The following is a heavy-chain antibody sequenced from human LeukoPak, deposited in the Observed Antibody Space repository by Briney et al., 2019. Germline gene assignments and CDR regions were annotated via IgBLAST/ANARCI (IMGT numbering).Heavy chain of an antibody. V-gene: IGHV3-23*01. Sequence: GGSLRLSCAASGFTFSNYAMSWVRQAPGKGLEWVLTLSASAVNTYYADSVKGRFTISRDNSKNTLYQQMNSLRAEDTAVYYCAKKGGEEDVRYFDYWGQGTLVTVSS. D-gene: IGHD3-9*01. CDR1: GFTFSNYA. CDR3: AKKGGEEDVRYFDY. CDR2: LSASAVNT. J-gene: IGHJ4*02.